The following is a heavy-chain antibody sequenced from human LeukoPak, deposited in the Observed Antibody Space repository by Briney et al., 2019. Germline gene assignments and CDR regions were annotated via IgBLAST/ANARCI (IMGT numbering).Heavy chain of an antibody. CDR3: ARDYYDSSGTNHNLGY. D-gene: IGHD3-22*01. J-gene: IGHJ4*02. V-gene: IGHV4-34*01. CDR2: INHSGST. CDR1: GGSFSGYY. Sequence: SETLSLTCAAYGGSFSGYYWSWIRQPPGKGLEWIGEINHSGSTNYNPSLKSRVTISVDTSKNQFSLKLSSVTAADTAVYYCARDYYDSSGTNHNLGYWGQGTLVTVSS.